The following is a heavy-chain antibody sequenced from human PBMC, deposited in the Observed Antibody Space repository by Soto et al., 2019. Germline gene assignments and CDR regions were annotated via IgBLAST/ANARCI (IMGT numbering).Heavy chain of an antibody. Sequence: HPGGSLRLSCAASGFTFSSYAMSWVRQAPGKGLEWVSAISGSGGSTYYADSVKGRFTISRDNSKNTLYLQMNSLRAEDTAVYYCAREIREAVGRGHHYYGIDVWGQGTTVTVSS. CDR2: ISGSGGST. D-gene: IGHD6-13*01. CDR3: AREIREAVGRGHHYYGIDV. J-gene: IGHJ6*02. CDR1: GFTFSSYA. V-gene: IGHV3-23*01.